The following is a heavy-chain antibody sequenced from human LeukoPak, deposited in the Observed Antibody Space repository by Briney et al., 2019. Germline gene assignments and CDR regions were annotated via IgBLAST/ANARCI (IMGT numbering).Heavy chain of an antibody. J-gene: IGHJ5*02. CDR2: IYYSGST. CDR3: ARAGFYGDYEGGNWFDP. CDR1: GGSISSYY. Sequence: PSETLSLTCTVSGGSISSYYWSWIRQPPGKGLEWIGYIYYSGSTYYNPSLKSRVTISVDTSKNQFSLKLSSVTAADTAVYYCARAGFYGDYEGGNWFDPWGQGTLVTVSS. V-gene: IGHV4-59*06. D-gene: IGHD4-17*01.